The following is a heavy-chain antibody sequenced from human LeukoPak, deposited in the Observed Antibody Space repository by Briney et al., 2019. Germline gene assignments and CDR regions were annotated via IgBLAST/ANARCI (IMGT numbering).Heavy chain of an antibody. Sequence: GSLRLSCAASGFTFDDYTMHWVRQAPGKGLEWVSLIGWDGGSTYYADSVKGRFTISRDNSKNSLYLQMNSLRTEDTALYYCAKDGGSGWFINWFDPWGQGTLVTVSS. CDR1: GFTFDDYT. CDR2: IGWDGGST. D-gene: IGHD6-19*01. J-gene: IGHJ5*02. CDR3: AKDGGSGWFINWFDP. V-gene: IGHV3-43*01.